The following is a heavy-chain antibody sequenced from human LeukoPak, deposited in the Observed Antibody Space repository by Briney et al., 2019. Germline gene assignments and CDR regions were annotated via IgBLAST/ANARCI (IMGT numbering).Heavy chain of an antibody. CDR3: ATWPGAWYGEDY. Sequence: PGGSLRLSCAASGFTFSSYAMSWVRQAPGKGLEWVSAISGSGGSTYYADSVKGRFTISRDNSKNTLYLQMNGLRAQDTAVYYCATWPGAWYGEDYCGQGTLVTVSS. CDR1: GFTFSSYA. J-gene: IGHJ4*02. D-gene: IGHD3-10*01. CDR2: ISGSGGST. V-gene: IGHV3-23*01.